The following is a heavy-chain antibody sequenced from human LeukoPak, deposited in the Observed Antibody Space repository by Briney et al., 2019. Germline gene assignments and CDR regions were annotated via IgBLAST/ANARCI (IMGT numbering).Heavy chain of an antibody. V-gene: IGHV3-64D*06. CDR2: ITTNGGST. J-gene: IGHJ4*02. Sequence: GGSLRLSCSASGFTFNNYAMHWVRQAPGKGLEHVSTITTNGGSTYYADSVKGRFTISRDNSKNTLYLQMSSLRAADTAVYYCAKDTGGATIFDYWGRGTLVTVSS. CDR3: AKDTGGATIFDY. D-gene: IGHD1-26*01. CDR1: GFTFNNYA.